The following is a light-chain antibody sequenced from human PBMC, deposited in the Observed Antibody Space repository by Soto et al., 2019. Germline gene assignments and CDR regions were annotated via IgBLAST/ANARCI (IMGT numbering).Light chain of an antibody. Sequence: DIVMTQSPDSLAVSLGERATINCKSSQSVLYSSNNKNDLAWYQQKPGQPPKLLIYWASTRESGVPDRFSGSGSGTDFTLTISSLQAEDVAVYYCQQRGTFGQGTKVEIK. CDR3: QQRGT. CDR2: WAS. V-gene: IGKV4-1*01. J-gene: IGKJ1*01. CDR1: QSVLYSSNNKND.